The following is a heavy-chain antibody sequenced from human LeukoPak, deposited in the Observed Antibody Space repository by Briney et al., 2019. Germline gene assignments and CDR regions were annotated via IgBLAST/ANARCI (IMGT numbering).Heavy chain of an antibody. J-gene: IGHJ4*02. CDR3: AREMSGGSCFDY. Sequence: GGSLRLSCAASGFTLSSYWMSWVRQAPGKGLEWVANIKRDGSEKYYVDSVKGRFTISRDNAKNSLYLQMNSLRAEDTAVFYCAREMSGGSCFDYWGQGTLVTVSA. CDR2: IKRDGSEK. V-gene: IGHV3-7*01. D-gene: IGHD2-15*01. CDR1: GFTLSSYW.